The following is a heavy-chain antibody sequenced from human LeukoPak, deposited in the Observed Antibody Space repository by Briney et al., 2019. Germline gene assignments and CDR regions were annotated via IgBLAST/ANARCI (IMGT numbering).Heavy chain of an antibody. CDR3: AEDQKLQPFHY. CDR2: IQFDGSDR. V-gene: IGHV3-30*02. J-gene: IGHJ4*01. D-gene: IGHD2-15*01. Sequence: GGSLRLSCAASGFIFSTYGMHWVRQAPGTGLEWVAFIQFDGSDRFYADSVKGRFTISRDNSKNTLYLQMNSLRPEDTSVYYCAEDQKLQPFHYWGHGTLVTVSS. CDR1: GFIFSTYG.